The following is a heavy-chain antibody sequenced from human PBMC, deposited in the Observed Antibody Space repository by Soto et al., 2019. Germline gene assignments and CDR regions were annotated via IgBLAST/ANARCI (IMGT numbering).Heavy chain of an antibody. V-gene: IGHV4-39*01. J-gene: IGHJ5*02. CDR1: GGSISSSNYY. CDR3: ARQRIDDFWSGYINWFDP. CDR2: IYYSGST. Sequence: SETLSLTCTVSGGSISSSNYYWGWIRQPPGKGLEWIGSIYYSGSTYHNPSLKSRVTISVDTSKNQFSLKLNSVTAADTAVYYCARQRIDDFWSGYINWFDPWAQRTPVTVSS. D-gene: IGHD3-3*01.